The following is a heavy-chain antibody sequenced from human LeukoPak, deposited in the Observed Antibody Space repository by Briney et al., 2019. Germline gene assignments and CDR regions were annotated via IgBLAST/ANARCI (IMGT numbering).Heavy chain of an antibody. D-gene: IGHD2-21*02. V-gene: IGHV3-49*04. J-gene: IGHJ4*02. CDR3: TRDSHELAYCRGYCYSGFDY. CDR2: IRSKAYGGTI. CDR1: GFTFGDYA. Sequence: GGSLRLSCTASGFTFGDYAISWVRQAPGKGLEWVGFIRSKAYGGTIEYAASVKGRFTISRDDSKSIAYLQMNSLKTEDTAVYYCTRDSHELAYCRGYCYSGFDYWGQGTLVTLSS.